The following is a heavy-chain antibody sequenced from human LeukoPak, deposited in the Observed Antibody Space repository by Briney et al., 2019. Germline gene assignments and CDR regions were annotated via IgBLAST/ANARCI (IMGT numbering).Heavy chain of an antibody. D-gene: IGHD6-13*01. CDR3: AKAPYSSSFGLFDY. CDR2: ITDNSDYL. Sequence: GGSLRLSCAASGFIFSSYPMSWVRQAPGKGLEWVSGITDNSDYLYYADSMKGRFTISRDNAKNSLYLQMNSLRAEDTALYYCAKAPYSSSFGLFDYWGQGTLVTVSS. V-gene: IGHV3-21*04. CDR1: GFIFSSYP. J-gene: IGHJ4*02.